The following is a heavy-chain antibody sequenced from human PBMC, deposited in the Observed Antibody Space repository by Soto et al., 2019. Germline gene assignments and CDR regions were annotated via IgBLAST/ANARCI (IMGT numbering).Heavy chain of an antibody. CDR2: ISGSGSYT. V-gene: IGHV3-23*01. CDR3: AREAKGRTVTMLPDY. J-gene: IGHJ4*02. CDR1: GFIFSSSA. D-gene: IGHD4-17*01. Sequence: EVQLLESGGGLVQPGGSLRLSCAASGFIFSSSAMNWVRQAPGKGLEWVSGISGSGSYTYYADSVKGWFTISRDSSKTTLYLQMNSLRAEDTGIYYCAREAKGRTVTMLPDYWGQGTLVTVSS.